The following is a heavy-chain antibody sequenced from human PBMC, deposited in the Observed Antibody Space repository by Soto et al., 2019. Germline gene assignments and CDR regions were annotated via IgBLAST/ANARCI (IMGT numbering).Heavy chain of an antibody. CDR1: GYTLTELS. CDR3: ATGEPRRIAAAGSYFDY. J-gene: IGHJ4*02. CDR2: FDPEDGET. V-gene: IGHV1-24*01. Sequence: ASVKVSCKVSGYTLTELSMHWVRQAPGKGLEWMGGFDPEDGETIYAQKFQGRVTMTEDTSTDTAYMELSSLRSEDTAVYYCATGEPRRIAAAGSYFDYWGQGTLVTVSS. D-gene: IGHD6-25*01.